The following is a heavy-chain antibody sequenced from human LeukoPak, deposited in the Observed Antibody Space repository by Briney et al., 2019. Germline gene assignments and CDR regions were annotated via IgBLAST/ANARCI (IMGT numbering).Heavy chain of an antibody. CDR2: IIPILGIA. CDR3: AESTTVVTGG. CDR1: GGTFSSYA. Sequence: SVTVSCKASGGTFSSYAISWVRQAPGQGLEWMGRIIPILGIANYAQKFQGRVTITADKSTSTAYMELSSLRSEDTAVYYCAESTTVVTGGWGQGTLVTVSS. V-gene: IGHV1-69*04. J-gene: IGHJ4*02. D-gene: IGHD4-23*01.